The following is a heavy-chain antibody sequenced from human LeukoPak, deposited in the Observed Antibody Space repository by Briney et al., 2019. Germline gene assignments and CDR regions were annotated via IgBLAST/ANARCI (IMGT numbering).Heavy chain of an antibody. D-gene: IGHD3-10*01. V-gene: IGHV4-59*01. CDR2: IYYSGST. CDR1: GGSISSYY. Sequence: SETLSLTCTVSGGSISSYYWSWIRQPPGKGLEWIGYIYYSGSTNYNPSLKSRVTISVDTSKNQFSLKLSSVTAADTAVYYCARHQTVLLWFGESGPIDYWGQGTLVSVSS. CDR3: ARHQTVLLWFGESGPIDY. J-gene: IGHJ4*02.